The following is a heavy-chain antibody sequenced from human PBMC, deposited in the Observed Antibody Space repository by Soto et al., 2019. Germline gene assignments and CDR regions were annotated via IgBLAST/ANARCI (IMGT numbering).Heavy chain of an antibody. CDR2: IYHGGTT. D-gene: IGHD6-19*01. Sequence: SETLSLTCTVSGYSISSGSYGGWIRQPPGKGPEWIASIYHGGTTFYNPSLKSRVTVSVDKSNNQFSLKWRSATAADTAVYYCAKGPVMVVAGSPFDYWGHGTLVTVSS. J-gene: IGHJ4*01. V-gene: IGHV4-38-2*02. CDR1: GYSISSGSY. CDR3: AKGPVMVVAGSPFDY.